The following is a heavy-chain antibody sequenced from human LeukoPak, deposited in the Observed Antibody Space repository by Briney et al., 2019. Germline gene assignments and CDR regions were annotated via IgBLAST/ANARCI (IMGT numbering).Heavy chain of an antibody. CDR3: AGEQQLWLVMGAFEI. D-gene: IGHD5-18*01. J-gene: IGHJ3*02. CDR1: GFTFRSYW. V-gene: IGHV3-33*08. CDR2: IWYDGSNK. Sequence: PGGSLRLSCAASGFTFRSYWMSWVRQAPGKGLEWVAVIWYDGSNKYYADSVKGRFTISRDNSKNTLYLQMNSLRAEDTAVYYCAGEQQLWLVMGAFEIWGQGTMVTVSS.